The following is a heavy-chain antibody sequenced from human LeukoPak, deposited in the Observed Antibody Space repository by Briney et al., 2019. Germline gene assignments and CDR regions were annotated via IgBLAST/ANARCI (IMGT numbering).Heavy chain of an antibody. CDR2: IIPIFGTA. J-gene: IGHJ4*02. CDR1: GGTFSSYA. V-gene: IGHV1-69*05. D-gene: IGHD3-10*01. Sequence: SVKVSCKASGGTFSSYAISWVRQAPGQGLECMGRIIPIFGTANYAQKFQGRVTITTDESTSTAHMELSSLRSEDTAIYYCARGLFDFDYWGQGTLVTVSS. CDR3: ARGLFDFDY.